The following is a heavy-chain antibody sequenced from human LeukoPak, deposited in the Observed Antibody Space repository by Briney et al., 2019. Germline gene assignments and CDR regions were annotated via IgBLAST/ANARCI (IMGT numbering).Heavy chain of an antibody. V-gene: IGHV3-30*02. CDR3: AKAMVRGVIGAFDY. Sequence: GGSLRLSCAASGFTFTNYGLQWVRQAPGKGLEWVAGVWYDGSEKSYADSVKGRFTMSRDNSKNTLYLQMNSLRAEDTAVYYCAKAMVRGVIGAFDYWGQGTLVTVSS. J-gene: IGHJ4*02. CDR2: VWYDGSEK. CDR1: GFTFTNYG. D-gene: IGHD3-10*01.